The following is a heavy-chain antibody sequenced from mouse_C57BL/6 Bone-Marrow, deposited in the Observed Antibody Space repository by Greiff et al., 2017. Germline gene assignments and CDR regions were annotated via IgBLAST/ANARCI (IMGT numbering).Heavy chain of an antibody. D-gene: IGHD2-3*01. CDR2: IDPVNGDT. Sequence: VQLQQSGAELVRPGASVKLSCTASGFNIKDDYMHWVQQRPEQGLEWIGWIDPVNGDTDYASKFPGKATIPADPSSNTAYLQLSSLTSEETAVYYGTLCDGDYVYWYFDVWGTGTTVTVSS. V-gene: IGHV14-4*01. J-gene: IGHJ1*03. CDR1: GFNIKDDY. CDR3: TLCDGDYVYWYFDV.